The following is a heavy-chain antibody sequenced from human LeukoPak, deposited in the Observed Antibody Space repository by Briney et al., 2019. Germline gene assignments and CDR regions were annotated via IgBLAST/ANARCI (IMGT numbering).Heavy chain of an antibody. Sequence: GGSLRLSCAASGFTFSSYWMHWVRQAPGKGLVWVSRINGDGSSTSYADSVKGRFTISRDNAKNTLYLQMNSLRAEDTAVYYCAREGPLLCLEDWGQGTLVTVSS. CDR2: INGDGSST. V-gene: IGHV3-74*01. CDR1: GFTFSSYW. J-gene: IGHJ4*02. CDR3: AREGPLLCLED. D-gene: IGHD2/OR15-2a*01.